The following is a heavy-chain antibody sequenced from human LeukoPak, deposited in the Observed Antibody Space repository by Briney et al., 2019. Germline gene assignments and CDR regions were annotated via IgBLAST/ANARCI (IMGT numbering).Heavy chain of an antibody. CDR2: INSDGSST. J-gene: IGHJ4*02. CDR1: GFTFSSYW. V-gene: IGHV3-74*01. D-gene: IGHD3-22*01. CDR3: ASYHDSSGYLFDY. Sequence: GGSLRLSCAASGFTFSSYWMHWVRQAPGKGLVWVSRINSDGSSTSYADSVRGRFTISRDNATNTLYLQMNSLRAEDTAVYYCASYHDSSGYLFDYWGQGTLVTVSS.